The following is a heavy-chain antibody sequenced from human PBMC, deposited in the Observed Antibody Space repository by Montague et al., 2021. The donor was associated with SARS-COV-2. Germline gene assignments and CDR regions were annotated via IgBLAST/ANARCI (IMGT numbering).Heavy chain of an antibody. J-gene: IGHJ6*02. V-gene: IGHV4-34*01. CDR1: GGSFSGYY. D-gene: IGHD3-10*01. Sequence: SETLSLTCAVYGGSFSGYYWSWIRQPPGKGLEWIGEITHSGSTNYNPSLKSRVTISVDTSKNQFSLKLSSVTAVDTAVYYCARVRYYGSGASLGMDVWGQGTTVTVSS. CDR2: ITHSGST. CDR3: ARVRYYGSGASLGMDV.